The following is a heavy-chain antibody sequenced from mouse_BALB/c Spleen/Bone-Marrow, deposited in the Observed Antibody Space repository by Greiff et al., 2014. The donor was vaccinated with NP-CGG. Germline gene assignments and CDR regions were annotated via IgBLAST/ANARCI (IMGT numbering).Heavy chain of an antibody. CDR3: ATMITDWYFDV. CDR1: GFNIKDTH. V-gene: IGHV14-3*02. J-gene: IGHJ1*01. Sequence: VQLKESGAELVKPGASVKLSCTASGFNIKDTHMHWVKQRPEQGLEWIGRIDPANGNTKYDPKFQGKATITADTSSNTAYLQLSSLTSEDTAVYYCATMITDWYFDVWGAGTTVTVSS. CDR2: IDPANGNT. D-gene: IGHD2-4*01.